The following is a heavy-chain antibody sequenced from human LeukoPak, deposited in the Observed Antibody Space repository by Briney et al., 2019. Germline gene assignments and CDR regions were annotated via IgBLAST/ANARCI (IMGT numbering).Heavy chain of an antibody. J-gene: IGHJ4*02. V-gene: IGHV1-2*02. D-gene: IGHD6-13*01. CDR3: ARPPAAGTDY. CDR1: GYTFTDYF. Sequence: ASVKASCKASGYTFTDYFIHWVRQAPGQGLEWMGWINPNSGGTKYAQKFQGRVTLTRDTSISTAYLELSRLRSDDTAVYYCARPPAAGTDYWGQGALVTVSS. CDR2: INPNSGGT.